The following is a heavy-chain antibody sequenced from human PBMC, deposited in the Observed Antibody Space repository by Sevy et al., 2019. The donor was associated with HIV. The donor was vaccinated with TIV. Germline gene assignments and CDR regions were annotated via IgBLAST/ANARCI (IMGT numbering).Heavy chain of an antibody. D-gene: IGHD2-15*01. CDR1: GFTFSGYW. CDR3: AREGAGGSDY. Sequence: GGSLRLSCAASGFTFSGYWMSWVRQAPGKGLQWVANIKQDGSKNEFVDSVKGRFTISRDNPKNSLYLQMNSLRAEDTAVYYCAREGAGGSDYWGQGTLVTVSS. CDR2: IKQDGSKN. J-gene: IGHJ4*02. V-gene: IGHV3-7*01.